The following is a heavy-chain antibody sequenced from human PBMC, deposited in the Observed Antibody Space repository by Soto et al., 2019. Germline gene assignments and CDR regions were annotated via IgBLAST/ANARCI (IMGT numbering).Heavy chain of an antibody. D-gene: IGHD2-2*01. CDR2: ISGSGGST. CDR1: GFTFSSYA. J-gene: IGHJ4*02. CDR3: AKERRENYIVVVPAAI. V-gene: IGHV3-23*01. Sequence: HPGGSLRLSCAASGFTFSSYAMSWVRQAPGKGLEWVSAISGSGGSTYYADSVKGRFTISRDNSKNTLYLQMNSLRAEDTAVYYCAKERRENYIVVVPAAIWGQGTLVTVSS.